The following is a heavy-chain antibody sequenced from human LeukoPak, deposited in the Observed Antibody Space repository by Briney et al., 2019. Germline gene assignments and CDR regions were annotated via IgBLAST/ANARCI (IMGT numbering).Heavy chain of an antibody. Sequence: SETLSLTCTVSGGSISTYYWSWIRQPPGKGLEWIGYIYYSGSTKYNPSLKSRVTISVDTSKIQFSLKLSSVTAADTAVYYCARGGWYYDCWGRGTLVTVSS. D-gene: IGHD6-19*01. CDR1: GGSISTYY. V-gene: IGHV4-59*01. CDR2: IYYSGST. J-gene: IGHJ4*02. CDR3: ARGGWYYDC.